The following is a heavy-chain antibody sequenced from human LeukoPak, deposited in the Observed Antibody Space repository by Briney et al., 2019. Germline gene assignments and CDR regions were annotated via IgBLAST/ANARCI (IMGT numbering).Heavy chain of an antibody. D-gene: IGHD6-13*01. Sequence: QPGGSLRLSCAASGFTFSSYWMSWVRQAPGKGLEWVANIKQDGSEKYYVDSVKGRFTISRDNAKNSLYLQMNSLRAEDTAVYYCAAAGTGALLDYFDYWGQGTLVTVSS. J-gene: IGHJ4*02. V-gene: IGHV3-7*01. CDR3: AAAGTGALLDYFDY. CDR2: IKQDGSEK. CDR1: GFTFSSYW.